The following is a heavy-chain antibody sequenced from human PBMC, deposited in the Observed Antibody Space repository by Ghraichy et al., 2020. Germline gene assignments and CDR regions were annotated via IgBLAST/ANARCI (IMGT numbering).Heavy chain of an antibody. Sequence: LSLTCIVSGGSISSSSYYWGWIRQPPGKGLEWIGSIYYSGSTYYNASLKSRVTISVDTSKNQFSLKLSSVTAADTAVYYCARHNPLSAAGTDYWGQGTLVTVSS. V-gene: IGHV4-39*01. J-gene: IGHJ4*02. CDR1: GGSISSSSYY. CDR3: ARHNPLSAAGTDY. CDR2: IYYSGST. D-gene: IGHD6-13*01.